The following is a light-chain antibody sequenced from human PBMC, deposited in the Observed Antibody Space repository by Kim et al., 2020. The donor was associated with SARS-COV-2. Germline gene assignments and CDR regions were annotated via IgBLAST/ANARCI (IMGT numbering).Light chain of an antibody. Sequence: EIVMTQSPVTLSMSPGERATLSCRASQSVRSNLAWYQQKPGQAPRLLIYDASTRATGIPSRFSGSGSGTQFTLTISSLQSEDFAVYYCHQYNNWPLTFGQGTKVDIK. J-gene: IGKJ1*01. CDR1: QSVRSN. V-gene: IGKV3-15*01. CDR2: DAS. CDR3: HQYNNWPLT.